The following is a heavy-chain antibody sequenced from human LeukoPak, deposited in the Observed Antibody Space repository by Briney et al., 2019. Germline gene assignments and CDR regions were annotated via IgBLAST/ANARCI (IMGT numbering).Heavy chain of an antibody. CDR2: IKSKTDGGTT. Sequence: GGSLRLSCAASGFTFSNAWMSWVRQAPGKGLEWVGRIKSKTDGGTTDYAAPVKGRFTISRDDSKNTLYLQMHSLSTEDTAVFYFTTGLRVGATDYYWGQGTLVTVSS. CDR3: TTGLRVGATDYY. J-gene: IGHJ4*02. CDR1: GFTFSNAW. V-gene: IGHV3-15*01. D-gene: IGHD1-26*01.